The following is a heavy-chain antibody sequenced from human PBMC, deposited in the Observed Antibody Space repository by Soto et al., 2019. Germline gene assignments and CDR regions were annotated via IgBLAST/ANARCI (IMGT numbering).Heavy chain of an antibody. D-gene: IGHD3-3*01. CDR1: GGSISSSSYY. V-gene: IGHV4-39*01. Sequence: SETLSLTCTVSGGSISSSSYYWGWIRQPPGKGLEWIGSIYYSGSTYYNPSLKSRVTISVDTSKNQFSLKLSSVTAADTAVYYCARHKDFWSGSYYYYYYYYMDVWGKGTKVTVSS. CDR2: IYYSGST. CDR3: ARHKDFWSGSYYYYYYYYMDV. J-gene: IGHJ6*03.